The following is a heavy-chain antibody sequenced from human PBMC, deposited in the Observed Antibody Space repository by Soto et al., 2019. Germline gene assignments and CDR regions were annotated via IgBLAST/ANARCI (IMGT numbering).Heavy chain of an antibody. J-gene: IGHJ4*02. CDR2: ISSSTSHT. CDR3: ARGRGAAADYFDF. Sequence: QVQLVESGGSLVKPGGSLRLSCAVSGFTFSDYYMPWIRQAPGKGLEWVSYISSSTSHTNYADSVKGRFTISRDNAKNSLFLQMNSLRAEDTAVYYCARGRGAAADYFDFWGQGTLVTVSS. CDR1: GFTFSDYY. V-gene: IGHV3-11*05. D-gene: IGHD6-13*01.